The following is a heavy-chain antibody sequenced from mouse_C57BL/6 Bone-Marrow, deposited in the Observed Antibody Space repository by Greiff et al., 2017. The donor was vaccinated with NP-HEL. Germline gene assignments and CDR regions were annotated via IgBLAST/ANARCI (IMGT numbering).Heavy chain of an antibody. V-gene: IGHV1-5*01. J-gene: IGHJ3*01. D-gene: IGHD1-3*01. CDR1: GYTFTSYW. CDR2: IYPGNSDT. CDR3: TRSISSSFAY. Sequence: EVQLQESGTVLARPGASVKMSCKTSGYTFTSYWMHWVKQRPGQGLEWIGAIYPGNSDTSYNQKFKGKAKLTAVTSASTVYMELSSLTNEDSAVYYCTRSISSSFAYWGQGTLVTVSA.